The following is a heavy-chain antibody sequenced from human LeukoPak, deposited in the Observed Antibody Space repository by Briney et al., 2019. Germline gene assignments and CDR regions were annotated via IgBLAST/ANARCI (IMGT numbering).Heavy chain of an antibody. Sequence: GGSLRLSCAASGFTFSSYEMNWVRQAPGKGLEWVSYISSSGSTIYYADSVKGRFTISRDNAKNSLYLQMNSLRAEDTAVYYCARDGYYYDSSGYYSYYFGYWGLGTLVTVSS. CDR1: GFTFSSYE. V-gene: IGHV3-48*03. CDR2: ISSSGSTI. D-gene: IGHD3-22*01. CDR3: ARDGYYYDSSGYYSYYFGY. J-gene: IGHJ4*02.